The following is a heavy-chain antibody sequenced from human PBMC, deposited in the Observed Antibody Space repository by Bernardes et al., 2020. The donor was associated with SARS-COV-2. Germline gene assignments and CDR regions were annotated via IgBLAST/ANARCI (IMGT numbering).Heavy chain of an antibody. CDR2: INHSGRT. V-gene: IGHV4-34*01. CDR1: GGSFSGYY. Sequence: SETLSLTCAVYGGSFSGYYWSWIRQPPGKGLEWIGEINHSGRTNYNPSLKSRVTISVDTSKNQFSLKLSSVTAADTAVYYCAREVIHCSSTSCDGGDAFDIWGQGTMVTVSS. J-gene: IGHJ3*02. CDR3: AREVIHCSSTSCDGGDAFDI. D-gene: IGHD2-2*01.